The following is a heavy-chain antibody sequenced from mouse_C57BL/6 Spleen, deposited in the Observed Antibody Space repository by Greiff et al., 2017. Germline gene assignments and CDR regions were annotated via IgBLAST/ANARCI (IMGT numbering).Heavy chain of an antibody. CDR1: GSTFTSYW. CDR3: ARDGRFDD. D-gene: IGHD1-1*01. Sequence: QVQLKQPGAELVMPGASVKLSCKASGSTFTSYWMHWVKQRPGQGLEWIGEIAPSDSYTNYNQKFKGKSTLTVDKSYSTAYMQLSSLTSEDSAFYYCARDGRFDDWGQGTTLTVSS. V-gene: IGHV1-69*01. J-gene: IGHJ2*01. CDR2: IAPSDSYT.